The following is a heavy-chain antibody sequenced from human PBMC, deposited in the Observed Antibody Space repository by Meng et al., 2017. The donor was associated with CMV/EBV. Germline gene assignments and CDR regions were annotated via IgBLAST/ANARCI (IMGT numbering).Heavy chain of an antibody. CDR2: NNHSGST. CDR1: GGSFSGYY. J-gene: IGHJ5*02. D-gene: IGHD1-26*01. V-gene: IGHV4-34*01. Sequence: QAKLRQWGPGLLKPSDTRARTVAGYGGSFSGYYWSWIRQPPWKGLEWIGENNHSGSTNYNPSLKSRVTISVDTSKNQFSLKLSSVTAADTALYYCARGVGGWFDPWGQGTLVTVSS. CDR3: ARGVGGWFDP.